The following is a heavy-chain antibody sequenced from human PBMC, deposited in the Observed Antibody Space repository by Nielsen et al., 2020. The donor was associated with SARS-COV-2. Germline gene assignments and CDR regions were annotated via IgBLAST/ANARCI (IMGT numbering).Heavy chain of an antibody. J-gene: IGHJ5*02. CDR2: IKQDGSEK. CDR3: ANLQTTATSPPWFDP. CDR1: GFSVSSNY. D-gene: IGHD1-1*01. V-gene: IGHV3-7*01. Sequence: GGSLRLSCVASGFSVSSNYMTWVRQAPGKGLEWVANIKQDGSEKHYVDSVKGRFTISRDNAKNSLYLQMNTLRAEDTALYYCANLQTTATSPPWFDPWGPGTLVTVSS.